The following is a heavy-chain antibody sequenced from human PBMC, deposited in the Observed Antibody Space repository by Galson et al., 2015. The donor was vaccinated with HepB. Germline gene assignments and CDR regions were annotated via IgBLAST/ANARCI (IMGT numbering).Heavy chain of an antibody. CDR1: GYTFADYY. CDR2: INPKSGAT. Sequence: SVKVSCKASGYTFADYYLHWVRQAPGQSLEWMGWINPKSGATSSAQKFQGWVTMTRDTSISTVYLELSSLTSDATAVYYCARFRTGRGYFVSWGQGTLVIVSS. CDR3: ARFRTGRGYFVS. J-gene: IGHJ4*02. V-gene: IGHV1-2*04. D-gene: IGHD1-14*01.